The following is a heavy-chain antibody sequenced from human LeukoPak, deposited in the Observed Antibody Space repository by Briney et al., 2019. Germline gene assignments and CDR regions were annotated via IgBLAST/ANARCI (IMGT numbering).Heavy chain of an antibody. CDR2: INYSGST. CDR3: ARGDYSWSGGNIDY. Sequence: SSETLSLTCAVYGGSFSGYYWSWIRQPPGKGLEWIGEINYSGSTNYNPSLKSRVTISVDTSKNQFSLKLSSLTPADTAVYYCARGDYSWSGGNIDYWGQGTLVTVSS. CDR1: GGSFSGYY. D-gene: IGHD6-13*01. J-gene: IGHJ4*02. V-gene: IGHV4-34*01.